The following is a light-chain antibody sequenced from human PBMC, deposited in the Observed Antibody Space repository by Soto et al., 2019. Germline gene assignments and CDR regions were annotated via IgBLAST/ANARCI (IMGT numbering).Light chain of an antibody. CDR2: RNN. CDR1: SSNIGSKY. J-gene: IGLJ2*01. CDR3: AAWDDSLSGLVV. Sequence: QSVLTQPPSASGTPGQRVTISCSGSSSNIGSKYVYWYQQLPGTAPKLLIYRNNQRPSGVPDRFSGSKSGTSASLAISGLRSEDEADYYCAAWDDSLSGLVVFGGGTKVTVL. V-gene: IGLV1-47*01.